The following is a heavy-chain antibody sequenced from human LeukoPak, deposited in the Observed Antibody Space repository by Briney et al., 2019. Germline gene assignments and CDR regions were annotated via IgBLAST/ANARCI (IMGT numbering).Heavy chain of an antibody. V-gene: IGHV3-30-3*01. CDR2: ISYDGSNK. D-gene: IGHD2-2*01. Sequence: PGRSLRLSCAASGFTFSSYAMHWVRQAPGKGLEWVAVISYDGSNKYYADSVKGRFTISRDNSKNTVYLQMNSLRGEDTAVYYCAPRSISLQYYFDYWGQGTLVTVSS. CDR3: APRSISLQYYFDY. CDR1: GFTFSSYA. J-gene: IGHJ4*02.